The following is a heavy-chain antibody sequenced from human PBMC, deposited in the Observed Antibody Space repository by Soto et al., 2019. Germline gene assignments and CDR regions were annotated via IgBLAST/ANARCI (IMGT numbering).Heavy chain of an antibody. CDR1: GGSISSYY. CDR3: ARATPDSRGYYLGAGFDY. V-gene: IGHV4-59*01. J-gene: IGHJ4*02. CDR2: IYYSGST. Sequence: QVQLQESGPGLVKPSETLSLTCTVSGGSISSYYWSWIRQPPGKGLEWIGYIYYSGSTNYNPSLKTRVTTSVDTSKNQFSLRLSSVTAADTAVYYCARATPDSRGYYLGAGFDYWGQGTLVTVSS. D-gene: IGHD3-22*01.